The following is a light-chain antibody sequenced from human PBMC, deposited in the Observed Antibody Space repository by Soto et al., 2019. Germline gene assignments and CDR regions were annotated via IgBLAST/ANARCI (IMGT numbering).Light chain of an antibody. J-gene: IGKJ4*01. CDR2: DAS. CDR1: QSVSSY. V-gene: IGKV3-11*01. CDR3: QQRTYGLT. Sequence: EIGLTQSPATLSLSPGERATLSFRASQSVSSYLAWYQQKPGQAPSLLIYDASNRATGIPARFSGSGSGTDFTLTISSLEPEDFAVYYCQQRTYGLTFGGGTKVDIK.